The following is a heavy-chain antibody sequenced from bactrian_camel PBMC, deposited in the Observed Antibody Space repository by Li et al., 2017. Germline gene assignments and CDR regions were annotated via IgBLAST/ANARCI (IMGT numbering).Heavy chain of an antibody. CDR2: IADGDT. V-gene: IGHV3S6*01. CDR1: GFTFARYW. J-gene: IGHJ6*01. Sequence: VQLVESGGGLVQPGGSLRLSCAASGFTFARYWMTWVRLAPGKGLDWVSSIADGDTYYADSVKGRFTISRDNAKNTLILQMNSLKPEDTAMYYCAAGTTFYNHVAFGYWGRGTQVTVS. D-gene: IGHD5*01. CDR3: AAGTTFYNHVAFGY.